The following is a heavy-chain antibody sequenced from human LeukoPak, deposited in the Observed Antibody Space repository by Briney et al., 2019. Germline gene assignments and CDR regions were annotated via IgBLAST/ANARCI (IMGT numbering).Heavy chain of an antibody. CDR2: IYYSGST. J-gene: IGHJ4*02. V-gene: IGHV4-39*01. CDR1: GGSISSSSYY. Sequence: SETLSLTCTVSGGSISSSSYYWGWIRQPPGKGLEWIGSIYYSGSTCYNPSLKSRVTISVDTSKNQFSLKLSSVTAADTAVYYCARGEDAGMNDYWGQGTLVAVSS. CDR3: ARGEDAGMNDY.